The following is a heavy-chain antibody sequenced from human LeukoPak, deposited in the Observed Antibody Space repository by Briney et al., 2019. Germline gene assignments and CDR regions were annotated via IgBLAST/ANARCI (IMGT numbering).Heavy chain of an antibody. CDR3: ARDPFYDSSGFDC. Sequence: GGSLRLSCAASGFTFSSYAMHWVRQAPGKGLEWVAVISYDGSNKYYADSVKGRFTISRDNAKNSLYLQMNSLRAEDTAVCYCARDPFYDSSGFDCWGQGTLVTVSS. CDR2: ISYDGSNK. V-gene: IGHV3-30-3*01. J-gene: IGHJ4*02. D-gene: IGHD3-22*01. CDR1: GFTFSSYA.